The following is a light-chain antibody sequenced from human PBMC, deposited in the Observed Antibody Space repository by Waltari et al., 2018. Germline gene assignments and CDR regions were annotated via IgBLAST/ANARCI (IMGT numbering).Light chain of an antibody. CDR1: SLRRYY. J-gene: IGLJ3*02. Sequence: SSELTQDPAVSVALGQTVRITCQGDSLRRYYASWYQQKPEQAPLLVIYDRNNRPSGIPDRFSGSSSGNTASLTITGAQAEDEADYYCNSRDSNNNHAVLFGGGTRLTVL. CDR3: NSRDSNNNHAVL. V-gene: IGLV3-19*01. CDR2: DRN.